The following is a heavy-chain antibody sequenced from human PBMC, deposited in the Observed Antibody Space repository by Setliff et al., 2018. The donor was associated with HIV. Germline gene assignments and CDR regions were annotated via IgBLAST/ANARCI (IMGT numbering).Heavy chain of an antibody. CDR2: IHAGSGDT. J-gene: IGHJ4*02. CDR3: ARGVPGICSGGTCYLEY. CDR1: GYTFTNNV. Sequence: GASVKVSCKASGYTFTNNVIHWVRQAPGQRLEWMGWIHAGSGDTQYSQKFQGRVTITRDTSASTVYMELSSLRSEDTALYYCARGVPGICSGGTCYLEYWGQGALVTSPQ. D-gene: IGHD2-15*01. V-gene: IGHV1-3*01.